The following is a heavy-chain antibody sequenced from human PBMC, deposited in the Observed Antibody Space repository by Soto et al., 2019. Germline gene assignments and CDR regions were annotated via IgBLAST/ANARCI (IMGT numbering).Heavy chain of an antibody. J-gene: IGHJ4*02. CDR2: VNSDGSST. CDR3: ARDWSPYYDFWSGFYTYFDY. Sequence: EVHLVESGGGLVRPGGSLRLSCAVSGFTFSSHWMHWVRQAPGMGLVWVSRVNSDGSSTNYADSVKGRFTISRDNAKNTLYLQMNSLRPDDTAVYYCARDWSPYYDFWSGFYTYFDYWGQGALVTVSS. V-gene: IGHV3-74*01. CDR1: GFTFSSHW. D-gene: IGHD3-3*01.